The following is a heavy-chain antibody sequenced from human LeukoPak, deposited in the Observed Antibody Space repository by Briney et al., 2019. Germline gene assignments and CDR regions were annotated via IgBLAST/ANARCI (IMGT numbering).Heavy chain of an antibody. CDR2: IYHSGST. CDR3: ARAHLVPAESDY. J-gene: IGHJ4*02. V-gene: IGHV4-38-2*02. CDR1: GYSISSGYY. D-gene: IGHD2-2*01. Sequence: NTSETLSLTCTVSGYSISSGYYWGWIRQPPGKGLEWIGSIYHSGSTYYNPSLKSRVTISVDTSKNQFSLKLSSVTAADTAVYYCARAHLVPAESDYWGQGTLVTVSS.